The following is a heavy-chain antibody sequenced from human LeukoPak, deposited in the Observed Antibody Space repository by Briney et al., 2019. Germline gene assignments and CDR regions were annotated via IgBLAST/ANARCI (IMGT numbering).Heavy chain of an antibody. CDR3: GWSYGPPDQVDY. CDR1: GFTFSSYA. V-gene: IGHV3-23*01. Sequence: PGGSLRLSCAASGFTFSSYAMSWVRQAPGKGLEWVSGISGSGGSTYYADSVKGRFTISRDNSKNTLYLQMNSLRAEDTALYYCGWSYGPPDQVDYWGQGTLVTVSS. D-gene: IGHD5-18*01. J-gene: IGHJ4*02. CDR2: ISGSGGST.